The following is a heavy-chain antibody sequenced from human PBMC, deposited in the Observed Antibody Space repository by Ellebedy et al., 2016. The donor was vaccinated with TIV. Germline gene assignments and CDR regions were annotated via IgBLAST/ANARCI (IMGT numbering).Heavy chain of an antibody. J-gene: IGHJ4*02. CDR1: GYTFTGYY. D-gene: IGHD1-1*01. CDR3: ARVGTASYDFDY. Sequence: ASVKVSCKASGYTFTGYYIHWVRQAPGQGLEWVGTLNPSTGGTSYAQKFQGRVTLTRDTSTSTAYMELSSLRSDDTAVYYCARVGTASYDFDYWGQGTLVTVSS. CDR2: LNPSTGGT. V-gene: IGHV1-46*01.